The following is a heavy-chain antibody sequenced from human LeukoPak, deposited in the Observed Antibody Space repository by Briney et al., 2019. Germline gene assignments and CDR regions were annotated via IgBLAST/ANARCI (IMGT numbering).Heavy chain of an antibody. CDR3: TRDPFYDILTGYYRYGMDV. V-gene: IGHV3-49*03. Sequence: GGSLRLSCTASGFTFGDYAMSWFRQAPGKGREWVGFIRSKAYGGTTEYAASVKGRFTISRDDSKSIAYLQMNSLKTEDTAVYYCTRDPFYDILTGYYRYGMDVWGQGTTVTVSS. CDR1: GFTFGDYA. J-gene: IGHJ6*02. CDR2: IRSKAYGGTT. D-gene: IGHD3-9*01.